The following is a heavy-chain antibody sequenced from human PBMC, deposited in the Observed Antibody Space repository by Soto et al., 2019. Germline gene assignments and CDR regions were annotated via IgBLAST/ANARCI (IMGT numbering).Heavy chain of an antibody. Sequence: GASVKVSCKASGGTFSSYAISWVRQAPGQGLEWMGGIIPIFGTANYAQKFQGRVTITADKSTSTAYMELSSLRSEDTAVYYCARSDYYGAGSYYSFDYWGQGTLVTV. CDR1: GGTFSSYA. CDR2: IIPIFGTA. J-gene: IGHJ4*02. V-gene: IGHV1-69*06. CDR3: ARSDYYGAGSYYSFDY. D-gene: IGHD3-10*01.